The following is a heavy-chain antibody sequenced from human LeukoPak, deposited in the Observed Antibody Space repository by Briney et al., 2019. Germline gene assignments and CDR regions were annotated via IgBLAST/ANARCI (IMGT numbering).Heavy chain of an antibody. V-gene: IGHV4-59*01. D-gene: IGHD6-13*01. CDR3: ARGVYIAAAQYGY. Sequence: SETLSLTCTVSGGSISSYYWSWIRQPPGKGLEWIGYIYYSGTTNYYPSLKSRVTISVDTSKNQFSLKLSSATAADTAVYYCARGVYIAAAQYGYWGQGTLVTVSS. CDR2: IYYSGTT. J-gene: IGHJ4*02. CDR1: GGSISSYY.